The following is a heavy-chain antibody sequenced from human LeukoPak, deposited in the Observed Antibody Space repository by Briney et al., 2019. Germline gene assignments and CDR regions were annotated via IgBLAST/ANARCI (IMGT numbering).Heavy chain of an antibody. D-gene: IGHD3-16*02. J-gene: IGHJ3*02. CDR1: GYSFTSYW. CDR2: IYPGDSDT. CDR3: ARRDPYDYVWGSYRLGAFDI. Sequence: GESLKISCKGSGYSFTSYWIGWVRQMPGKGLEWMGIIYPGDSDTRYSPSFQGQVTISADKSISTAYLQWSSLKASDTAMYYCARRDPYDYVWGSYRLGAFDIWGQGTMVTVSS. V-gene: IGHV5-51*01.